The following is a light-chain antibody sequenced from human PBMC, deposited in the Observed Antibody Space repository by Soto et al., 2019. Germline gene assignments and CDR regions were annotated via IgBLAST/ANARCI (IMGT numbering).Light chain of an antibody. CDR3: QQYGSSPPLT. V-gene: IGKV3-20*01. CDR2: GES. CDR1: QSVSSSY. J-gene: IGKJ4*01. Sequence: EIVLTQSPGTLSLSPGERATLSCRASQSVSSSYLAWYQQKPGQAPRLLIYGESSRATGIPDRFSGSGFGTDFTLTISRLEPEDFAVYYCQQYGSSPPLTFGGGTKVDIK.